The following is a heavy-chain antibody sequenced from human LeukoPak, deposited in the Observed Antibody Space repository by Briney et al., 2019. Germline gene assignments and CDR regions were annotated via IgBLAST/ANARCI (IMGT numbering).Heavy chain of an antibody. V-gene: IGHV3-23*01. CDR3: AKDRAPLYYYDSEGESYFDY. CDR1: GFTFSSYA. Sequence: GGSLRLSCAASGFTFSSYAMSWVRQAPGKGLEWVSAISGSGGSTYYADSVKGRFTISRDNSKNTLYLQMNSLRAEDTAVYYCAKDRAPLYYYDSEGESYFDYWGQGTLVTVSS. CDR2: ISGSGGST. J-gene: IGHJ4*02. D-gene: IGHD3-22*01.